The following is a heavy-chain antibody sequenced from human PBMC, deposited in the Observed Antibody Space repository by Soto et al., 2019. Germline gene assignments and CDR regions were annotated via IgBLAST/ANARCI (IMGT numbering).Heavy chain of an antibody. CDR2: IYPGDFDT. CDR1: GDSFTTYW. CDR3: ARKHSRGYFNLLDP. D-gene: IGHD3-22*01. V-gene: IGHV5-51*01. Sequence: GESLKISCRVSGDSFTTYWIAWVRQMPGKGLEWMGIIYPGDFDTRYSPSFQGQVTISVDKSINTAYLQWNSLKASDSAMYYCARKHSRGYFNLLDPWGQGTLVTVYS. J-gene: IGHJ5*02.